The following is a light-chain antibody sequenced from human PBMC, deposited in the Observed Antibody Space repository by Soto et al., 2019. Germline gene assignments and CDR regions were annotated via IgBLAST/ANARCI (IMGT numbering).Light chain of an antibody. CDR1: SSNIGAGYV. CDR3: QSYDSSLSGYV. CDR2: GNS. Sequence: QSVLTQPPSVSGAPGQRVTISCTGSSSNIGAGYVVHWYQQLPGTAPKLLIYGNSNRPSGVPDRFSGSQSGPSASLAITGLQAEDEADYYCQSYDSSLSGYVFGTGTKLTVL. J-gene: IGLJ1*01. V-gene: IGLV1-40*01.